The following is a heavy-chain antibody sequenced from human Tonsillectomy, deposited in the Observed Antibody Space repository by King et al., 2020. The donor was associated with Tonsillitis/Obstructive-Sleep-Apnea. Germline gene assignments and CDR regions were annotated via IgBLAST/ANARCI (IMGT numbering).Heavy chain of an antibody. D-gene: IGHD6-19*01. Sequence: VQLQESGPGLVKPSETLSLTCTVSGGSISSYYWSWIRQPAGQGLEWIGRICTSGSTNYNPSLKSRVTMSVDTSKNQFSLKLSSVTAADTAVYYCAREGLGAVAVAYWGQGTLVTVSS. CDR3: AREGLGAVAVAY. J-gene: IGHJ4*02. CDR1: GGSISSYY. V-gene: IGHV4-4*07. CDR2: ICTSGST.